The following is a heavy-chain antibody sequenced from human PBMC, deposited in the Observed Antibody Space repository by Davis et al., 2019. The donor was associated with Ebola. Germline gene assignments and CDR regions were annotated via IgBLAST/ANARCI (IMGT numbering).Heavy chain of an antibody. CDR3: AIQVVGATRIFDF. Sequence: MPSETLSLTCSVSGGSIGHSNYYCSWLRQPPGKGLEWIGSLFYTGTTYFNSSLNSRVAVSVDTSRNHFSLKLSSMTATDTAIYYCAIQVVGATRIFDFWGQGTLVTVSS. V-gene: IGHV4-39*02. J-gene: IGHJ4*02. D-gene: IGHD1-26*01. CDR2: LFYTGTT. CDR1: GGSIGHSNYY.